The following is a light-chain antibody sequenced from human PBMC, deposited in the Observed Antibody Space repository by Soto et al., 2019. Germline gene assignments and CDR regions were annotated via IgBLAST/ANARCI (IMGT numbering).Light chain of an antibody. CDR2: EVV. J-gene: IGLJ2*01. CDR3: SSYTRRTTVL. CDR1: SSDIGAFNY. Sequence: QSALTQPVSVSGSPGQSITISCTGTSSDIGAFNYVSWFQQHPGKTPKLIILEVVNRPSGVSNRFSGSKSGNTASLTISGLQADDEADYYCSSYTRRTTVLFGGGTKVTVL. V-gene: IGLV2-14*01.